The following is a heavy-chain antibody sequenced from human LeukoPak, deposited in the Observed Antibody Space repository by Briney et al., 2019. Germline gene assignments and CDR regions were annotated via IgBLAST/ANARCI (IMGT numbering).Heavy chain of an antibody. D-gene: IGHD3-22*01. V-gene: IGHV4-30-4*01. CDR1: GDSISSGDYY. CDR3: ARPYYYDSRIDP. CDR2: MYYSGST. J-gene: IGHJ5*02. Sequence: SQTLSLTCTVSGDSISSGDYYWSWIRQPPGKGLEWIAYMYYSGSTYYNPSLKSRVTMSADTSKNQLSLKLSSVTAADTAVYYCARPYYYDSRIDPWGQGILVTVSS.